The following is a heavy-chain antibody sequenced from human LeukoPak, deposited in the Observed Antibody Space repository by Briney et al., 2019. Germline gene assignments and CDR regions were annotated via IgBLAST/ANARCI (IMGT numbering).Heavy chain of an antibody. V-gene: IGHV4-59*01. CDR3: AKDMNYYGSGSYPWFDP. Sequence: KPSETLSLTCSVSGGSMSGYYWSWIRQSPGKGLEWIGYIYYTGNTNYNPSLKSRVILSVDTSKSQFSLKLTSVTAADTALYYCAKDMNYYGSGSYPWFDPWGQGTLVTVSS. J-gene: IGHJ5*02. CDR2: IYYTGNT. CDR1: GGSMSGYY. D-gene: IGHD3-10*01.